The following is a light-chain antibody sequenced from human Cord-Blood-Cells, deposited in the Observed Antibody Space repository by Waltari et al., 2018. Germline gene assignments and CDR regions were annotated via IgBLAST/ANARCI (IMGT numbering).Light chain of an antibody. J-gene: IGLJ2*01. V-gene: IGLV2-8*01. CDR1: SSDVGGYNY. CDR3: SSYAGSNNSRV. CDR2: EVS. Sequence: QSALTQPPSASGSPGQSVTISCTGTSSDVGGYNYVSWYQQHPGKAPKLMIYEVSKRPSGVPDRVSGAKSGNTASLTVSGLQAEDEADYYCSSYAGSNNSRVFGGGTKLTVL.